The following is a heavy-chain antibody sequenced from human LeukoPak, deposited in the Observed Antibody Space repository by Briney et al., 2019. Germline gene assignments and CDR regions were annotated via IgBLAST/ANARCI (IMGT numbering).Heavy chain of an antibody. CDR3: ARHDDDSSGPLGGMDV. Sequence: GESLKISCKGSGYSFTSYWIGWVRQMPGKGLGWMGIIYPGDSDTRYSPSFQGQVTISADKSISTAYLQWSSLKASDTAMYYCARHDDDSSGPLGGMDVWGQGTTVTVSS. CDR1: GYSFTSYW. CDR2: IYPGDSDT. J-gene: IGHJ6*02. V-gene: IGHV5-51*01. D-gene: IGHD6-19*01.